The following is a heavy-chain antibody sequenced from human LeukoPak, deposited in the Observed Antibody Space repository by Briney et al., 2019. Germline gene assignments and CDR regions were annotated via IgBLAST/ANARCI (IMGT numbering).Heavy chain of an antibody. D-gene: IGHD6-19*01. J-gene: IGHJ5*02. CDR2: INPDSGDT. CDR1: GYAFIGYY. CDR3: ARVSGWGGDP. Sequence: VASVKVSCKASGYAFIGYYMHWVRQAPGQGFEWMGWINPDSGDTNYAQKFQGRVTMTRDTSSSTGYMELSRLRSDDTAVYYCARVSGWGGDPWGQGTLVIVSS. V-gene: IGHV1-2*02.